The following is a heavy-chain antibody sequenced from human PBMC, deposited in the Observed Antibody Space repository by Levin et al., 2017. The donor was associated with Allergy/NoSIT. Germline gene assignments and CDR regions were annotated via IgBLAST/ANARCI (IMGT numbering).Heavy chain of an antibody. D-gene: IGHD2-2*01. V-gene: IGHV4-34*01. Sequence: NPSETLSLTCAVYGGSFSGYYWSWIRQPPGKGLEWIGEINHSGSTNYNPSLKSRVTISVDTSKNQFSLKLSSVTAADTAVYYCARRGRWCSSTSCQLIGWFDPWGQGTLVTVSS. CDR2: INHSGST. J-gene: IGHJ5*02. CDR1: GGSFSGYY. CDR3: ARRGRWCSSTSCQLIGWFDP.